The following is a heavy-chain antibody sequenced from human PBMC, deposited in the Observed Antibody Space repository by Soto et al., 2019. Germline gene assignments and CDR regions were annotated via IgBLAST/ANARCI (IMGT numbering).Heavy chain of an antibody. V-gene: IGHV2-5*02. CDR3: AHRPMIAAAPRGAFDI. D-gene: IGHD6-13*01. J-gene: IGHJ3*02. CDR2: IYWDDDK. Sequence: SGPTLVNPTQTLTLTCTFSGFSLSTSGVGVGWIRQPPGKALEWLALIYWDDDKRYSPSLKSRLTITKDTSKNQVVLTMTNMDPVDTATYYCAHRPMIAAAPRGAFDIWGQGTMVTVSS. CDR1: GFSLSTSGVG.